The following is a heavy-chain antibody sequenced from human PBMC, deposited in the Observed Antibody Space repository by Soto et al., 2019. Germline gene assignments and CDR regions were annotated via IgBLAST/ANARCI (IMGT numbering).Heavy chain of an antibody. V-gene: IGHV4-39*01. CDR2: IYYSGST. D-gene: IGHD3-22*01. CDR1: GGSISSSSYY. Sequence: PSETLSLTCTVSGGSISSSSYYWGWIRQPPGKGLEWIGSIYYSGSTYYNPSLKSRVTISVDTSKNQFSLKLSSVTAADTAVYYCARLLTTYYYDSRDYWYFDLWGRGTLVTVSS. CDR3: ARLLTTYYYDSRDYWYFDL. J-gene: IGHJ2*01.